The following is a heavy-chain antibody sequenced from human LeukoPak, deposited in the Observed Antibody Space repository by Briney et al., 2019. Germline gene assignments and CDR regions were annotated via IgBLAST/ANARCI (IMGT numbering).Heavy chain of an antibody. D-gene: IGHD7-27*01. CDR3: ARGPHWDPHFDY. Sequence: ASVKVSCKASGYTFIDYYMYWVRQAPGQGLEWMGWINPNSGGTNYAQKFQGRVTMTRDTSISTAYMELSRLRSDDTAVYYCARGPHWDPHFDYWGQGTLVTVSS. J-gene: IGHJ4*02. CDR2: INPNSGGT. V-gene: IGHV1-2*02. CDR1: GYTFIDYY.